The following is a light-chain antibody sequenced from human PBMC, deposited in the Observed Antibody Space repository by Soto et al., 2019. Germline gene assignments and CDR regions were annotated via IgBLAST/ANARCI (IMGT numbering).Light chain of an antibody. CDR1: SSDVGSYNL. CDR3: CSYAGSSTYV. J-gene: IGLJ1*01. V-gene: IGLV2-23*01. CDR2: EGS. Sequence: QSVLTQAASLSGSPGQSITISCTGTSSDVGSYNLVSWYQQHPGKAPKLMIYEGSKRPSGVSNRFSGSKSGNTASLTISGLQAEDEADYYCCSYAGSSTYVFGTGTKVTAL.